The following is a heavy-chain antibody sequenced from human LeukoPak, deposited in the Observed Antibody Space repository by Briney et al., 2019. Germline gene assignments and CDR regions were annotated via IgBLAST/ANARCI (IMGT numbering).Heavy chain of an antibody. J-gene: IGHJ6*02. Sequence: GASVKVSCKASGYTFTSYGISWVRRAPGQGLEWMGWISAYNGNTNYAQKLQGRVTMTTDTSTSTAYMELRSLRSDDTAVYYCARVATGMVRGVGDVWGQGTTVTVSS. CDR1: GYTFTSYG. D-gene: IGHD3-10*01. CDR2: ISAYNGNT. CDR3: ARVATGMVRGVGDV. V-gene: IGHV1-18*01.